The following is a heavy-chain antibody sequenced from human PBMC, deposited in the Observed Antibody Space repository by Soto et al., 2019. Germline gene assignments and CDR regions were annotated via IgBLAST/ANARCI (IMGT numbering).Heavy chain of an antibody. D-gene: IGHD2-2*01. CDR2: ISYDGSNK. V-gene: IGHV3-30*18. CDR1: GFTFSSYG. CDR3: AKDPDQDIVVVPAAISGGP. Sequence: QVQLVESGGGVDQPGRSLRLSCAASGFTFSSYGMHWVRQAPGKGLEWVAVISYDGSNKYYADSVKGRFTISRDNSKNTLYLQMNSLRAEDTAVYYCAKDPDQDIVVVPAAISGGPWGQGTLVTVSS. J-gene: IGHJ5*02.